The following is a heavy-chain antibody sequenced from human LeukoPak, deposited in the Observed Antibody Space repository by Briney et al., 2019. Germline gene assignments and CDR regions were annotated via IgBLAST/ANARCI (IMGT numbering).Heavy chain of an antibody. CDR1: GGTFSSYA. CDR3: ARDRIVSTRLGGMDV. J-gene: IGHJ6*02. CDR2: ISAYNGNT. Sequence: ASVKVSCKASGGTFSSYAISWVRQAPGQGLEWMGWISAYNGNTNYAQKLQGRVTMTTDTSTSTAYMELRSLRSDDTAVYYCARDRIVSTRLGGMDVWGQGTTVTVSS. V-gene: IGHV1-18*01. D-gene: IGHD2-2*01.